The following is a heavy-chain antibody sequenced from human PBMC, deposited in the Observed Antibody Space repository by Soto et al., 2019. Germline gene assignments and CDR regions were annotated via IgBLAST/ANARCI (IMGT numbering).Heavy chain of an antibody. CDR1: GGTFSSYA. V-gene: IGHV1-69*01. Sequence: VKVSCKASGGTFSSYAISWVRQAPGQGLEWVGGIIPIFGTANYAQKFQGRVTITADESTSTAYMELSSLRSEDTAVYYCARGAARMGGYYYYYGMGVWGQGTTVTVSS. J-gene: IGHJ6*02. D-gene: IGHD6-6*01. CDR3: ARGAARMGGYYYYYGMGV. CDR2: IIPIFGTA.